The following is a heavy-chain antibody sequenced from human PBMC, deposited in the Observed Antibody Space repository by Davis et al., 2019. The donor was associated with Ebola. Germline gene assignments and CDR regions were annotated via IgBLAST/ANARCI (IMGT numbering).Heavy chain of an antibody. J-gene: IGHJ4*02. CDR1: GYTFTSFY. V-gene: IGHV1-46*03. CDR3: ARSYGYDY. Sequence: ASVKVSCKASGYTFTSFYIHWVRQAPGQGLEWMGIINPSGGSTTSAHKFQGRVTMTRDTSTSTVYMELSSLRSDDTAVYYCARSYGYDYWGRGTLVTVSS. D-gene: IGHD3-16*01. CDR2: INPSGGST.